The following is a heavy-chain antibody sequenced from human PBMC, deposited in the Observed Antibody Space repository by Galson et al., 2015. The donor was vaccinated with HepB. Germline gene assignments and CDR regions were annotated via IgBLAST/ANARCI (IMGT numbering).Heavy chain of an antibody. CDR3: ARDLHDIVVVPAARWVDWYFDL. CDR2: ISAYNGNT. J-gene: IGHJ2*01. D-gene: IGHD2-2*01. Sequence: SVKVSCKASGYTFTSYGISWVRQAPGQGLEWMGWISAYNGNTNYAQKLQGRVTVTTDTSTSTAYMELRSLRSDDTAAYYCARDLHDIVVVPAARWVDWYFDLWGRGTLVTVSS. V-gene: IGHV1-18*01. CDR1: GYTFTSYG.